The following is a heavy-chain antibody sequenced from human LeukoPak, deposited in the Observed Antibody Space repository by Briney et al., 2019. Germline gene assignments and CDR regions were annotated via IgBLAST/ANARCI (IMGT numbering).Heavy chain of an antibody. Sequence: PGGSLRLSCAASGFTFSSYGMHWVRRAPGKGLEWVAVIWYDGSNKFYADSVKGRFTISRDNSKNTLYLQMSSLRAEDTAVYYCARGPSSSWYSIFDYWGQGTLVTVSS. CDR2: IWYDGSNK. J-gene: IGHJ4*02. CDR1: GFTFSSYG. D-gene: IGHD6-13*01. V-gene: IGHV3-33*08. CDR3: ARGPSSSWYSIFDY.